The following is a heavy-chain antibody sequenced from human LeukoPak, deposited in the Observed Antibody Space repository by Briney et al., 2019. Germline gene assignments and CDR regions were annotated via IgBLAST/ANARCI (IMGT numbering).Heavy chain of an antibody. V-gene: IGHV4-34*01. D-gene: IGHD5-12*01. CDR2: INHSGST. Sequence: PSETLSLTCAVYGGSFSGFYWNWIRQPPGKGLEWIGEINHSGSTNYNPSLRSRVIISVDTSKNQFSLKLSSVTAADTAVYYCARSGYRPRYYFDFWGQGTLVTVSS. CDR3: ARSGYRPRYYFDF. J-gene: IGHJ4*02. CDR1: GGSFSGFY.